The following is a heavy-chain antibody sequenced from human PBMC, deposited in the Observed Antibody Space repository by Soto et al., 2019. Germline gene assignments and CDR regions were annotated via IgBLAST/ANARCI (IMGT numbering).Heavy chain of an antibody. CDR3: AKDQILGWFGESDGMDV. CDR1: RFTLTTYG. CDR2: ISYDGSNK. J-gene: IGHJ6*02. D-gene: IGHD3-10*01. Sequence: PGGTLRLSYAASRFTLTTYGPHWVHHAPSNGLEWVAVISYDGSNKYYAESVKGRFTISRDNSKSTLYLQMNSLRAEDTAVYYCAKDQILGWFGESDGMDVWGQGTTVTVSS. V-gene: IGHV3-30*18.